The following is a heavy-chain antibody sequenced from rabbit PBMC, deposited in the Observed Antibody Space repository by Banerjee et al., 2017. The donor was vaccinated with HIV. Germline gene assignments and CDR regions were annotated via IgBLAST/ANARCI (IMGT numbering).Heavy chain of an antibody. Sequence: QSLEESGGDLVKPGASLTLTCTASGFDFSSNAMCWVRQAPGKGLEWIACVGAGSSGSTYYASWVNGRFTISKTSSTTVTLQMTSLTAADTATYFCASKYVTTDMDLWGPGTLVTVS. CDR1: GFDFSSNA. CDR2: VGAGSSGST. J-gene: IGHJ3*01. D-gene: IGHD4-1*01. CDR3: ASKYVTTDMDL. V-gene: IGHV1S40*01.